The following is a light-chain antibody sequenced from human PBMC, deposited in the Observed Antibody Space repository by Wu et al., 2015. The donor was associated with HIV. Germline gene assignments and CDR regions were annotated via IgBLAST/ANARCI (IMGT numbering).Light chain of an antibody. V-gene: IGKV3-11*01. CDR1: ESVDPY. Sequence: EIVLTQSPATLSLSPGERGTLSCRASESVDPYLSWYQQKPGQAPRLLIYDTSNRATGIPARFSGSGSGTDFTLTISSLEPEDFAIYYCQHRSTWPLTLGGGTKVEIK. CDR2: DTS. CDR3: QHRSTWPLT. J-gene: IGKJ4*01.